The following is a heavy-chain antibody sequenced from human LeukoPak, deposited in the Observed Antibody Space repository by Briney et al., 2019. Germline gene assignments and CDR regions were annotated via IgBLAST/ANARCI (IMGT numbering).Heavy chain of an antibody. V-gene: IGHV3-66*02. CDR1: GFTVSSNY. CDR2: IYSGGST. Sequence: PGGSLRLSCAASGFTVSSNYMSWVRQAPGKGLEWVSVIYSGGSTYYADSVKCRFTISRDNSKNTLYLQMNSLRAEDTAVYYCAREAVDDYGDYTPFDYWGQGTLVTVSS. J-gene: IGHJ4*02. CDR3: AREAVDDYGDYTPFDY. D-gene: IGHD4-17*01.